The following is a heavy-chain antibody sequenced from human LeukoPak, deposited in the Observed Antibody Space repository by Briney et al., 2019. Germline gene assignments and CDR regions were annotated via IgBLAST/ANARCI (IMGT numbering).Heavy chain of an antibody. J-gene: IGHJ4*02. CDR2: IYYSGST. CDR3: ARDYDRRLFDY. CDR1: GGSISSYY. Sequence: SETLSLTCTVSGGSISSYYWSWIRQPLGKGLEWIGYIYYSGSTYYNPSLKSRVTISVDTSKNQFSLKLSSVTAADTAVYYCARDYDRRLFDYWGQGTLVTVSS. D-gene: IGHD3-22*01. V-gene: IGHV4-30-4*01.